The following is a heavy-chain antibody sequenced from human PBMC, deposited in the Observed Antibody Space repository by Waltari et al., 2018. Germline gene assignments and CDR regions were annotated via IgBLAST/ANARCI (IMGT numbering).Heavy chain of an antibody. D-gene: IGHD2-15*01. CDR3: ARETCSADSCYSEVYGY. CDR1: GYTFSRYS. CDR2: VSTLSGNT. Sequence: QVQLLQSGAEVKKPGASVKVSCKAPGYTFSRYSISWVRQAPGQGLEWMGWVSTLSGNTIYAHKFQGRFTMTTATSTSTAYMELRSLRSDDTAVYYCARETCSADSCYSEVYGYWGQGTLVTVSS. V-gene: IGHV1-18*01. J-gene: IGHJ4*02.